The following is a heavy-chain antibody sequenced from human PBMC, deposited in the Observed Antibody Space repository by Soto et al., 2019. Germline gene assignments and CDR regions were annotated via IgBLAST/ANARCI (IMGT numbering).Heavy chain of an antibody. J-gene: IGHJ4*02. Sequence: GGSLRLSWVASGFSFSNYWMAWVRQAPGKGLEWVAKINEDGRDKYYVDSVKGRFTISRDNAKNLLYLQMSSLRVEDTALFYCARDDGLRTVDYWGQGTLVTVSS. V-gene: IGHV3-7*01. CDR2: INEDGRDK. CDR1: GFSFSNYW. CDR3: ARDDGLRTVDY.